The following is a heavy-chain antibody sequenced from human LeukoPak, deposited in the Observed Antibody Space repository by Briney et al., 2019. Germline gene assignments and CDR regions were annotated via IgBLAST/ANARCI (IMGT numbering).Heavy chain of an antibody. CDR1: GYSISNGYY. CDR2: LYHSDSA. J-gene: IGHJ6*03. V-gene: IGHV4-38-2*01. CDR3: ARQHDSYYYYYIDV. Sequence: SETLSLTCAVSGYSISNGYYWVWIRPPPGRGLEWIGSLYHSDSAYYNTSLRRRVSMSVDTSKNQFSLTLSFVTAADTAGYYCARQHDSYYYYYIDVWGSGTTVTVSS.